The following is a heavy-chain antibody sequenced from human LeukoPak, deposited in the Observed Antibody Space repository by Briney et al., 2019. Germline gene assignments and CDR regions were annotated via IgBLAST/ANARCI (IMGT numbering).Heavy chain of an antibody. D-gene: IGHD2-15*01. CDR3: AERLNGSGNTNFDY. CDR2: ISDSGRRT. CDR1: GFTFSRYA. Sequence: GGSLRLSCAASGFTFSRYAMSWFRQAPGKGLDWVSAISDSGRRTYYADSVKGRFTISRDNSMNTLYLQMNSLRAEDTAVYYCAERLNGSGNTNFDYWGQGTQVTVS. V-gene: IGHV3-23*01. J-gene: IGHJ4*02.